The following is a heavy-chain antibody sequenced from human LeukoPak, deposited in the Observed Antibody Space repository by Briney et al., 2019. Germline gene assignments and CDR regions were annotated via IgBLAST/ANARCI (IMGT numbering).Heavy chain of an antibody. CDR3: ARSIPYGTTWYGRSDY. D-gene: IGHD6-13*01. CDR1: GFPFSSYS. V-gene: IGHV3-7*03. CDR2: IKPDGTTK. Sequence: GGSLRLSCAASGFPFSSYSMTWVRQAPGKGLEWVANIKPDGTTKFYVDSVKGRFTISRDNALNSLYLQMNSLRAEDTAIYYCARSIPYGTTWYGRSDYWGQGTLVTVS. J-gene: IGHJ4*02.